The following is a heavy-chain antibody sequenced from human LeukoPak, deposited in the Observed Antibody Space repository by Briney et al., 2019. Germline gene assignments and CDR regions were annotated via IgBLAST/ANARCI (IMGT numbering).Heavy chain of an antibody. CDR2: ISSSSSYI. Sequence: GGSLRLSCAASGFTFSSYSMNWVRQAPGKGLECVSSISSSSSYIYYADSVKGRFTISRDNAKNSLYLQMNSLRAEDTAVYYCASGQPKGSIAVAGEKYYMDVWGKGTTVTVSS. J-gene: IGHJ6*03. CDR1: GFTFSSYS. CDR3: ASGQPKGSIAVAGEKYYMDV. V-gene: IGHV3-21*01. D-gene: IGHD6-19*01.